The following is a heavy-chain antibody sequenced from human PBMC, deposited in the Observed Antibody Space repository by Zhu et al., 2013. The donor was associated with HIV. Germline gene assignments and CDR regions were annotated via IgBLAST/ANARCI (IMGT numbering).Heavy chain of an antibody. D-gene: IGHD5-12*01. J-gene: IGHJ4*02. CDR2: IIPIFGTA. Sequence: QVQLVQSGAEVKKPGASVKVSCKVSGYTLTELSMHWVRQAPGKGLEWMGGIIPIFGTANYAQKFQGRVTITADESTSTAYMELSSLRSEDTAVYYCARDGWIEMATIPFDYWGQGTLVTVSS. V-gene: IGHV1-69*13. CDR1: GYTLTELS. CDR3: ARDGWIEMATIPFDY.